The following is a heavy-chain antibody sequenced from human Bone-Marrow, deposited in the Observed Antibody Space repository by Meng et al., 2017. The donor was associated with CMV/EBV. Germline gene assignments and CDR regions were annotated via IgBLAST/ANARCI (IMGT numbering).Heavy chain of an antibody. CDR3: ARVPEKVIDIVVAPAASWFGP. J-gene: IGHJ5*02. D-gene: IGHD2-2*01. CDR1: G. V-gene: IGHV1-18*01. CDR2: RSTYNGNT. Sequence: GITWVRPAPRQGLEYMGWRSTYNGNTNYAQKVRGRVTMTTDTSSTTAYMELRSMRYDDTAVYYCARVPEKVIDIVVAPAASWFGPWGQGTLVTVSS.